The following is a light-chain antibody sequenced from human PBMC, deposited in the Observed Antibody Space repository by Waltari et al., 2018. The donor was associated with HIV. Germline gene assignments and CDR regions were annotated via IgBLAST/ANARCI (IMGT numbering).Light chain of an antibody. CDR1: QSVLSSSNNKNY. CDR3: QQYYNTPSIT. Sequence: DIVMTQSPDSLAVSLGQRATINCKSSQSVLSSSNNKNYLAWYQQRPGQPPKLLISWASARESGVSDRISGSGSGTDFTLTINSLQAEDVAVYYCQQYYNTPSITFGQVTRLEIK. J-gene: IGKJ5*01. V-gene: IGKV4-1*01. CDR2: WAS.